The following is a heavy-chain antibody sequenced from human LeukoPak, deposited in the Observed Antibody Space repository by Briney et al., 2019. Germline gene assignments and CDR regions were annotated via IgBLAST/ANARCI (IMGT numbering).Heavy chain of an antibody. CDR2: IYYSGST. D-gene: IGHD3-10*01. J-gene: IGHJ4*02. Sequence: SETLSLTCTVSGGSISSYYWSWSRQPPGKGLEWVGYIYYSGSTNYNPSLKSRVTISVDTSKNPFSLKLSSVTAADTAVYYCARGVGYGSGYFDYWGQGTLVTVSS. CDR1: GGSISSYY. V-gene: IGHV4-59*01. CDR3: ARGVGYGSGYFDY.